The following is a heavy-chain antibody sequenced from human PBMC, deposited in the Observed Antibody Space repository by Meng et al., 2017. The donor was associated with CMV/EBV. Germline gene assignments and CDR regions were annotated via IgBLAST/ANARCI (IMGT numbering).Heavy chain of an antibody. CDR3: ARDGASFDY. Sequence: LSCAASGFTFGSYAMHWVRQAPGKGLEWVAVISYDGSNKYYADSVKGRFTISRDNSKNTLYLQMNSLRAEDTAVYYCARDGASFDYWGQGTLVTVSS. V-gene: IGHV3-30-3*01. D-gene: IGHD3-16*01. CDR1: GFTFGSYA. CDR2: ISYDGSNK. J-gene: IGHJ4*02.